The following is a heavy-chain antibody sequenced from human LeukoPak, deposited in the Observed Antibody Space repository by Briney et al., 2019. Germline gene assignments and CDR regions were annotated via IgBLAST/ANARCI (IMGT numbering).Heavy chain of an antibody. Sequence: GGSLRLSCAASGFTLSRYWMSWVRQAPGKGLEWVANIKHDGSEKYYVDSVKGRFTISRDNAKNSLYLQMNSLRGEDPAVYYCARDRDYYNYFEYWGQGTLVTVPS. V-gene: IGHV3-7*04. CDR2: IKHDGSEK. CDR3: ARDRDYYNYFEY. D-gene: IGHD3-10*01. J-gene: IGHJ4*02. CDR1: GFTLSRYW.